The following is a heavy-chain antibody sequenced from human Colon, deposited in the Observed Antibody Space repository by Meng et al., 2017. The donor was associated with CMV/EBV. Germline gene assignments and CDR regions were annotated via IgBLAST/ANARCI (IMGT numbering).Heavy chain of an antibody. J-gene: IGHJ4*02. Sequence: ASVKVSCKASGYTFTGYGISWVRQAPGQGLEWMGWISAYNGNTNYAQRVQDRITMTTDTSTNTAYMELKSLRSDDTAVYYCARDGYSHSWSSEVYSDSWGQGTLVTVSS. CDR3: ARDGYSHSWSSEVYSDS. CDR2: ISAYNGNT. CDR1: GYTFTGYG. D-gene: IGHD5-12*01. V-gene: IGHV1-18*01.